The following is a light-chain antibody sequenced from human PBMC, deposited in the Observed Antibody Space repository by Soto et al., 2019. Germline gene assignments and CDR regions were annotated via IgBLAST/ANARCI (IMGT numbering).Light chain of an antibody. Sequence: EVVITQSPATLSVTPGERTTLFCWASQIINDNVAWYQQKPGQAPRLLMYGATTRATDIPARFSGCQSGTEFTLIISSLQSDDFAVYYCQDYKTWPLSFGGGTTGDIK. CDR1: QIINDN. J-gene: IGKJ4*01. CDR3: QDYKTWPLS. V-gene: IGKV3D-15*01. CDR2: GAT.